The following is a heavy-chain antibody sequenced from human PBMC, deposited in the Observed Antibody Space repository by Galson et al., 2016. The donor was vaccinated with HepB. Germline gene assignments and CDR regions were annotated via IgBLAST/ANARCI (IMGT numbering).Heavy chain of an antibody. Sequence: SLRLSRAASGLALNRYWMHWVRPAPGKGLDWVSRINSDGGTTTYADSVKGRRTIARDNGGNTLSLQMNSLRAEDTAVYYCAAGYGGDFDYWGQGILVAVS. D-gene: IGHD4-23*01. CDR3: AAGYGGDFDY. CDR1: GLALNRYW. J-gene: IGHJ4*02. CDR2: INSDGGTT. V-gene: IGHV3-74*01.